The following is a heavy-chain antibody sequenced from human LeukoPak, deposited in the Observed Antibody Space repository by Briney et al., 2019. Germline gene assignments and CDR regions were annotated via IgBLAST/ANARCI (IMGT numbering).Heavy chain of an antibody. CDR1: GYTFTSYA. CDR3: ARASPYYDFWSGYFSYDAFDI. Sequence: ASVKVSCKASGYTFTSYAMNWVRQAPGQGLEWMGWINTNTGNPTYAQGFTGRFVFSLDTSVSTAYLQISSLKAEDTAVYYCARASPYYDFWSGYFSYDAFDIWGQGTMVTVSS. CDR2: INTNTGNP. V-gene: IGHV7-4-1*02. J-gene: IGHJ3*02. D-gene: IGHD3-3*01.